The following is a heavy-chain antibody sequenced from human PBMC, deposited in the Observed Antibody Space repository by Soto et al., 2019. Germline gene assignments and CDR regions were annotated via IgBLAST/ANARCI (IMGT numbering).Heavy chain of an antibody. V-gene: IGHV6-1*01. CDR2: TYYRSKWYN. Sequence: QTLSLTCAISGDSFSSNSAAWNWIRQSPSRGLEWLGRTYYRSKWYNDYAVSVKSRITINPDTSKNQFSLQLNSVTPEDTAVYYCARDGTESAEYSSSSPPYYYYGMDVWGQGTTVTVSS. CDR1: GDSFSSNSAA. CDR3: ARDGTESAEYSSSSPPYYYYGMDV. D-gene: IGHD6-6*01. J-gene: IGHJ6*02.